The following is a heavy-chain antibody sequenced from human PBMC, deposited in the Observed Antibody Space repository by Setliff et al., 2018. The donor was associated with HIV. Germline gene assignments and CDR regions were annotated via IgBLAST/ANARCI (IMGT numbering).Heavy chain of an antibody. CDR2: IYSNGNT. J-gene: IGHJ4*02. CDR1: GGSISSRSYY. Sequence: PSETLSLTCTVSGGSISSRSYYWSWLRQPAGKGLEWIGRIYSNGNTDYNPSLKSRVTISEDTSKNQFSLKLNSVTTADTAVYYCARRAYCSSTTCFDFWGQGTLVTVSS. CDR3: ARRAYCSSTTCFDF. V-gene: IGHV4-61*10. D-gene: IGHD2-2*01.